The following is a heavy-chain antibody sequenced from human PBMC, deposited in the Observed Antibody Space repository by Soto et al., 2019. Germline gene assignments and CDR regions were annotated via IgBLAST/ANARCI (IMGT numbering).Heavy chain of an antibody. J-gene: IGHJ6*02. CDR1: GYSFTSYW. Sequence: GESLKISFKGSGYSFTSYWIGWVRQMPGKGLEWMGIIYPGDSDTRYSPSFQGQVTISADKSISTAYLQWSSLKASDTAMYYCARALITMVRGVITPLDGMDVWGQGTTVTVSS. V-gene: IGHV5-51*01. CDR2: IYPGDSDT. D-gene: IGHD3-10*01. CDR3: ARALITMVRGVITPLDGMDV.